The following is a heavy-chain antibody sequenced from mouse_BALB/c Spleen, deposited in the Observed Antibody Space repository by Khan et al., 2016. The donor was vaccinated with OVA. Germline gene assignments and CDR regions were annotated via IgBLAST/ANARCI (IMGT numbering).Heavy chain of an antibody. V-gene: IGHV3-2*02. CDR1: GYSITSDYA. CDR2: ISYSGNT. Sequence: EVKLLESGPGLVKPSQSLSLTCTVTGYSITSDYAWNWIRQFPGNKLEWMGYISYSGNTNYNPALKSRISMTRDTAKNQVFLQLNSVTTEDTATYYCARDGSRYSYGMAYWGQGTSVTVSA. CDR3: ARDGSRYSYGMAY. D-gene: IGHD2-3*01. J-gene: IGHJ4*01.